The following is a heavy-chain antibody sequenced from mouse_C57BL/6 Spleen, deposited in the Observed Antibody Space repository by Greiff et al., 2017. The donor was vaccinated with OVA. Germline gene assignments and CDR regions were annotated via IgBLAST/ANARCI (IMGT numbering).Heavy chain of an antibody. D-gene: IGHD1-1*01. CDR3: ARRSYDGSSLVWFAY. Sequence: EVQVVESGGGLVKPGGSLKLSCAASGFTFSDYGMHWVRQAPEKGLEWVAYISSGSSTIYYADTVKGRFTISRDNAKNTLFLQMTSLRSEDTAMYYCARRSYDGSSLVWFAYWGQGTLVTVSA. V-gene: IGHV5-17*01. CDR1: GFTFSDYG. J-gene: IGHJ3*01. CDR2: ISSGSSTI.